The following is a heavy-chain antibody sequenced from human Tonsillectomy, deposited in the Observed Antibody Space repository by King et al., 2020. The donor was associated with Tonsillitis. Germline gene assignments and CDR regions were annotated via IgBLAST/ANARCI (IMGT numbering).Heavy chain of an antibody. J-gene: IGHJ4*02. D-gene: IGHD3-22*01. Sequence: QLVQSGAEVKKPGESLKISCKGSGYSFTTYWIGWVRQMPGKGLEWMGIIYPGDSDTRYSPSFQGQVTISADKSISTAYLQWSSLKASDTAMYYWSRQGGGYYYDSSGYSLDYWGQGTLVTVSS. V-gene: IGHV5-51*01. CDR2: IYPGDSDT. CDR1: GYSFTTYW. CDR3: SRQGGGYYYDSSGYSLDY.